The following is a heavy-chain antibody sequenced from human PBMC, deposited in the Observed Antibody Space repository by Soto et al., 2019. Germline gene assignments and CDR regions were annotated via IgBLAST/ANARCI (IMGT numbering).Heavy chain of an antibody. Sequence: SETLSLTCTVSGGSISSSSYYWGWIRQPPGKGLEWIGSIYYSGSTYYNPSLKSRVTISVDTSKNQFSLKLSSVPAADTAVYYCAGPGLRGYYDSSGYYYHYYFDYWGQGTLVTVSS. CDR2: IYYSGST. J-gene: IGHJ4*02. CDR3: AGPGLRGYYDSSGYYYHYYFDY. V-gene: IGHV4-39*01. D-gene: IGHD3-22*01. CDR1: GGSISSSSYY.